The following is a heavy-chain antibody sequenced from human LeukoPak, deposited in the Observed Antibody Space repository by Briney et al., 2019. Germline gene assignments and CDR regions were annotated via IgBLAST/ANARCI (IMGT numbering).Heavy chain of an antibody. CDR2: INPDGSST. V-gene: IGHV3-74*01. CDR3: AKDLWWFGEFPNVFDI. Sequence: PGGSLRLSCAASGFTFSSYWMHWVRQAPGKGLVWVSRINPDGSSTNYADSVKGRFTISRDNAKNTLYLQMNSLRAEDTAVYYCAKDLWWFGEFPNVFDIWGQGTMVTVSS. CDR1: GFTFSSYW. J-gene: IGHJ3*02. D-gene: IGHD3-10*01.